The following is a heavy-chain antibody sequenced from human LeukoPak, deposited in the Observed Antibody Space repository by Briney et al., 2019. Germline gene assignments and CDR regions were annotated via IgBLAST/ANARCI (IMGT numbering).Heavy chain of an antibody. D-gene: IGHD4-17*01. CDR1: GGSISSYY. Sequence: SETLSLTCTVSGGSISSYYWSWIRQPPGKGLEWIGYIYYSGSTNYNPSLKSRVTISVDTSKNQFSLRLSSVTAADTAVYYCARRPTTVTTNWLDPWGQGTLVTVSS. CDR2: IYYSGST. J-gene: IGHJ5*02. V-gene: IGHV4-59*08. CDR3: ARRPTTVTTNWLDP.